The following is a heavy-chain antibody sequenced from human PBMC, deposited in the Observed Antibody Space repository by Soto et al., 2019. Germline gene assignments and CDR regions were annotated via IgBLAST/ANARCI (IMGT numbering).Heavy chain of an antibody. Sequence: GESLKISCKGSGYSFTSYWISWVRQMPGKGLEWMGRIDPSDSYTNYSPSFQGHVTISADKSISTAYLQWSSLKASDTAMYYCARSRGEKLVRPNGMDVWGPGTTVTVFS. V-gene: IGHV5-10-1*01. D-gene: IGHD6-13*01. CDR1: GYSFTSYW. CDR2: IDPSDSYT. CDR3: ARSRGEKLVRPNGMDV. J-gene: IGHJ6*02.